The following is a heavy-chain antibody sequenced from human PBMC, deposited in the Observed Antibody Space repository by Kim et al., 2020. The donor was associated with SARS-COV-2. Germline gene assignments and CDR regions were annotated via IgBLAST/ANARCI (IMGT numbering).Heavy chain of an antibody. Sequence: GGSLRLSCAASGFTFSSYEMNWVRQAPGKGLEWVSYISSSGSTIYYADSVKGRFTISRDNAKNSLYLQMNSLRAEDTAVYYCARVCITIFGMVEDYFDYWGQGTRVSVSS. CDR2: ISSSGSTI. CDR1: GFTFSSYE. D-gene: IGHD3-3*01. V-gene: IGHV3-48*03. J-gene: IGHJ4*02. CDR3: ARVCITIFGMVEDYFDY.